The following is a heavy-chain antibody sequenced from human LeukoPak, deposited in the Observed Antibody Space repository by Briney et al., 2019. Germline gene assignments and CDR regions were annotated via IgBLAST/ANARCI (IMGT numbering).Heavy chain of an antibody. CDR1: GYTFTSYA. CDR3: ASATLWFGELLLGGFDP. Sequence: ASVKVSCKASGYTFTSYAMHWVRQAPGQRLEWMGWINAGNGNTKYSQKFQGRVTITRDTSASTAYMELSSLRSEDTAVYYCASATLWFGELLLGGFDPWGQGTLVTVSS. V-gene: IGHV1-3*01. D-gene: IGHD3-10*01. CDR2: INAGNGNT. J-gene: IGHJ5*02.